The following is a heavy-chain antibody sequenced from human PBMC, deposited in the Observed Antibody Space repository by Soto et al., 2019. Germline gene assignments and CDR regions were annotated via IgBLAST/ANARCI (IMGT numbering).Heavy chain of an antibody. V-gene: IGHV3-33*01. CDR1: GFTFSSYG. CDR2: IWYDGSNK. J-gene: IGHJ4*02. D-gene: IGHD6-19*01. Sequence: PGGSLRLSCAASGFTFSSYGMHWVRQAPGKGLEWVAVIWYDGSNKYYADSVRGRFTISRDNAKNTRYLQMNNLRAEDTAVYYCARDQTVPGPTTFDYCGQGTLVTVSS. CDR3: ARDQTVPGPTTFDY.